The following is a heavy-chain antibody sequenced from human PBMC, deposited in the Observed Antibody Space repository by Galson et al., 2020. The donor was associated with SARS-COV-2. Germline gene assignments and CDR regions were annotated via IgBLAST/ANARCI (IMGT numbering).Heavy chain of an antibody. D-gene: IGHD3-10*01. CDR1: GFSFLLEA. V-gene: IGHV3-23*01. Sequence: GGSLRLSCAASGFSFLLEAMSWVRQAPGKGLEWVAAISGSGGTLYYADSVKGRFTISRDNFKNMVHLQMNSLRVEDTALYYCAKGFDWGVFPLDSWGQGTLVTVSS. CDR3: AKGFDWGVFPLDS. CDR2: ISGSGGTL. J-gene: IGHJ4*02.